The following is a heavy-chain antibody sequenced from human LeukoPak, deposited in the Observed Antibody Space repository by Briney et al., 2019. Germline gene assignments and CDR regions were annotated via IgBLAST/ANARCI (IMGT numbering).Heavy chain of an antibody. J-gene: IGHJ4*02. CDR1: GFNFSNAW. CDR2: IRNEIDGGTT. CDR3: PTDRLFHNY. D-gene: IGHD6-6*01. Sequence: GGSLRLSCAASGFNFSNAWMAWVRQAPGKGLEWVGRIRNEIDGGTTHYATSATGRFTITRDDSRNTLYLQMQGLKSEDTAVYHCPTDRLFHNYWRQGTLVTVS. V-gene: IGHV3-15*01.